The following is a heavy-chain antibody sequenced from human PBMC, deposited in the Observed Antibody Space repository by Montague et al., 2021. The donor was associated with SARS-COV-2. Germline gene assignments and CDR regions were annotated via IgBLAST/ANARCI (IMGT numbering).Heavy chain of an antibody. CDR1: GFTFSAYW. D-gene: IGHD3-16*01. Sequence: SLSLSCSASGFTFSAYWMSWLRQAPGKGLVWVSRIRSDGSATQYADSVKGRFTISRDNAKNTLYLQLNSLRVEDTGVYYCAKSDYFDPWGQGTLVTVSS. CDR3: AKSDYFDP. CDR2: IRSDGSAT. J-gene: IGHJ5*02. V-gene: IGHV3-74*03.